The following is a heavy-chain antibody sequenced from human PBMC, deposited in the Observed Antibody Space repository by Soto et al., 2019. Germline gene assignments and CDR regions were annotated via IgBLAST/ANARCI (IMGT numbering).Heavy chain of an antibody. CDR1: SDSISRYY. V-gene: IGHV4-59*08. Sequence: QVQLQESGPGLVRPSETLSLTCTVSSDSISRYYWSWIRQSPGQGLEWIGYTDYSGNTNYNPSLKSRVTISGDTSKNQFYLRLSSVNAADTAVYYCARAVGDPLYYLDYWGQGTLVTVSS. J-gene: IGHJ4*02. CDR3: ARAVGDPLYYLDY. D-gene: IGHD6-19*01. CDR2: TDYSGNT.